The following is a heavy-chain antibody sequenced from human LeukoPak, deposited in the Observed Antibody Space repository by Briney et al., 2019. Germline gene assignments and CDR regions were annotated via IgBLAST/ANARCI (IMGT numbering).Heavy chain of an antibody. V-gene: IGHV3-21*01. CDR2: ISSSSSYI. J-gene: IGHJ3*02. D-gene: IGHD4-17*01. Sequence: GGSLRLSCAASGFTFSSYSMNWVRQAPGKGLECVSSISSSSSYIYYADSVKGRFTISRDNAKNSLYLQMNSLRAEDTAVYYCAREVYGEVNACDIWGQGTMVTVSS. CDR1: GFTFSSYS. CDR3: AREVYGEVNACDI.